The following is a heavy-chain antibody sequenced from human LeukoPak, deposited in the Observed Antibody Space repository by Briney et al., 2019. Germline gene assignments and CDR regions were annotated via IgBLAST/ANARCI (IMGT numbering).Heavy chain of an antibody. D-gene: IGHD6-19*01. CDR2: INTDGSST. CDR3: ARDSSGWYWS. V-gene: IGHV3-74*01. J-gene: IGHJ4*02. Sequence: PTGGSLRLSCAASGFTFSDYWMHWVRQAPGKGLVWVSRINTDGSSTGYADSVKGRFTISRDNAKNSLYLQMNSLRAEDTGVYYCARDSSGWYWSWGQGTLVTVSS. CDR1: GFTFSDYW.